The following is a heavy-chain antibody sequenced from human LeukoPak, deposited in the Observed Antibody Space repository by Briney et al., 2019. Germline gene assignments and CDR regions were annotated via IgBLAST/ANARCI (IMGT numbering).Heavy chain of an antibody. CDR1: GFTFSSYA. D-gene: IGHD1-26*01. CDR2: ISGSGGST. Sequence: PGGSLRLSCAASGFTFSSYAMSWVRQAPGKGLEWVSAISGSGGSTYYADSVKGRFTISRDNSKNTLYLEMTSLRVEDTGVYYCARGSGSYYLYDYWGQGTLVTVSS. CDR3: ARGSGSYYLYDY. J-gene: IGHJ4*02. V-gene: IGHV3-23*01.